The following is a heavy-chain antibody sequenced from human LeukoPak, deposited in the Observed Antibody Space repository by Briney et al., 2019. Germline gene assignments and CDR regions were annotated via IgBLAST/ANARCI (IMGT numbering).Heavy chain of an antibody. Sequence: ASVKVSCKASGYTFSNYYIHWVRQAPGQGLEWMGIIGGSTNYAQKFQGRVTMTRDTSTSTVYMELSSLRSEDTAVYYCARVRDVYNDAYDIWGQGTMVTV. CDR1: GYTFSNYY. CDR2: IGGST. J-gene: IGHJ3*02. D-gene: IGHD5-24*01. V-gene: IGHV1-46*01. CDR3: ARVRDVYNDAYDI.